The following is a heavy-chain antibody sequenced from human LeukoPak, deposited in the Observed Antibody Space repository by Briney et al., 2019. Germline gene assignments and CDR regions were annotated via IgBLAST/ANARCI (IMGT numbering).Heavy chain of an antibody. CDR1: GYTFTGYY. V-gene: IGHV1-2*02. CDR3: ARDWVAPNADAPGHYTHLHY. CDR2: INPNSGGT. J-gene: IGHJ4*02. D-gene: IGHD3/OR15-3a*01. Sequence: GASVKVSCKASGYTFTGYYMHWVRQAPGQGLEWMGWINPNSGGTNYAQKFQGRVTLTRDTSIKTAYLEVTSLRYDDTAVYFCARDWVAPNADAPGHYTHLHYWGQGTLVTVSS.